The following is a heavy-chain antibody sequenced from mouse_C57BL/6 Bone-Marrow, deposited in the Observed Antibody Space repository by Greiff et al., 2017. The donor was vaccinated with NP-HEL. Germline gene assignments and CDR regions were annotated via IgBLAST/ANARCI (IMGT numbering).Heavy chain of an antibody. Sequence: EVQVVESGGGLVKPGGSLKLSCAASGFTFSDYGMHWVRQAPEKGLEWVAYISSGSSTIYYVDTVKGRFTISRDNAKNTLFLQMTSLRSEDTAMYYCAIWLRRNAMDYWGQGTSVTVSS. CDR2: ISSGSSTI. V-gene: IGHV5-17*01. CDR3: AIWLRRNAMDY. CDR1: GFTFSDYG. J-gene: IGHJ4*01. D-gene: IGHD2-2*01.